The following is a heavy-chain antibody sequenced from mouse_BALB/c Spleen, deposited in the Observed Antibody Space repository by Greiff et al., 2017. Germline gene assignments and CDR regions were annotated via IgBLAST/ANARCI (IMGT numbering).Heavy chain of an antibody. CDR3: ARCRYGNYDYYAMDY. Sequence: EVQVVESGGGLVQPGGSRKLSCAASGFTFSSFGMHWVRQAPEKGLEWVAYISSGSSTIYYADTVTGRFTISRDNPKNTLFLQMTSLRSEDTAMYYCARCRYGNYDYYAMDYWGQGTSVTVSS. D-gene: IGHD2-10*02. CDR1: GFTFSSFG. V-gene: IGHV5-17*02. J-gene: IGHJ4*01. CDR2: ISSGSSTI.